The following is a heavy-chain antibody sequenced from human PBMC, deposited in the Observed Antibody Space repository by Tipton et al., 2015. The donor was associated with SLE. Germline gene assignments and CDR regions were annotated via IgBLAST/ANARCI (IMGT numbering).Heavy chain of an antibody. CDR1: GGSISRTEYY. V-gene: IGHV4-39*01. CDR3: AEGELQSSAFDM. D-gene: IGHD1-7*01. CDR2: IYYDGST. J-gene: IGHJ3*02. Sequence: TLSLICTVSGGSISRTEYYGGWIRQSPGKGLEWIGRIYYDGSTYINPSLRSRVTISVDTSKNQLSLRLRSVTVADTAVYYCAEGELQSSAFDMWGQGTMVTVSS.